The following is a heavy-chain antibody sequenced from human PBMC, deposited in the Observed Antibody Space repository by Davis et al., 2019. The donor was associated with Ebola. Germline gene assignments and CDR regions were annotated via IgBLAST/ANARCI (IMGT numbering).Heavy chain of an antibody. CDR3: ARDGLGTGRHYYYYGMDV. CDR1: AYTFTSYG. CDR2: ISGYNGNT. J-gene: IGHJ6*02. Sequence: ASVKVSCKASAYTFTSYGISWVRQAPGQGLEWMGWISGYNGNTNYAQKLQGRVTMTTDTSTSTAYMELRSLRSDDTAVYYCARDGLGTGRHYYYYGMDVWGQGTTVTVSS. V-gene: IGHV1-18*04. D-gene: IGHD1-1*01.